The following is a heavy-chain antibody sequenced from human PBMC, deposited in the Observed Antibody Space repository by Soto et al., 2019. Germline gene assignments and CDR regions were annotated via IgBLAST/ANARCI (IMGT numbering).Heavy chain of an antibody. V-gene: IGHV3-30*18. CDR3: AKEIASSYYDLYFDAFDI. Sequence: QVQLVESGGGVVQPGRSLRLSCAASGFTFSSYGMHWVRQAPGKGLEWVAVISYDGSNKYYADSVKGRFTISRDNSKNTLYLQMNSLRAEDTAVYYCAKEIASSYYDLYFDAFDIWGQGTMVTVSS. J-gene: IGHJ3*02. D-gene: IGHD3-3*01. CDR1: GFTFSSYG. CDR2: ISYDGSNK.